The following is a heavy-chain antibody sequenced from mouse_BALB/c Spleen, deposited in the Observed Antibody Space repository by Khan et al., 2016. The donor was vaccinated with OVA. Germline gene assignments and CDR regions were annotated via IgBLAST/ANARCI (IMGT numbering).Heavy chain of an antibody. Sequence: VQLQQPGAELVRPWASVKLSCKASGYTFTSYWINWVKQRPGQGLEWIGNIYPSDSYTNYNQKFKDKAILNVDKSSSIAYMQLSSPTSEDSAVYYCTSSYCPWFAYWGQGTLVTVSA. J-gene: IGHJ3*01. CDR2: IYPSDSYT. D-gene: IGHD2-12*01. V-gene: IGHV1S126*01. CDR1: GYTFTSYW. CDR3: TSSYCPWFAY.